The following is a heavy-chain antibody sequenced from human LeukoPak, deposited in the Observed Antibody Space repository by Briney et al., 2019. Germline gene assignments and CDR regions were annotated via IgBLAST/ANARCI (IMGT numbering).Heavy chain of an antibody. D-gene: IGHD6-19*01. Sequence: ASVKVSCKVSGYTLTELPMHWVRQAPGKGLEWMGGFDPEDGETIYAQKFQGWVTMTRDTSISTAYMELSRLRSDDTAVYYCARDSGSSGWYTLFDYWGQGTLVTVSS. CDR2: FDPEDGET. J-gene: IGHJ4*02. CDR1: GYTLTELP. CDR3: ARDSGSSGWYTLFDY. V-gene: IGHV1-24*01.